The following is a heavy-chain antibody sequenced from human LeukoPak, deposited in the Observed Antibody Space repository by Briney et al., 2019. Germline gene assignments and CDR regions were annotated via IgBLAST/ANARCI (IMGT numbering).Heavy chain of an antibody. CDR2: IWYDGSNK. Sequence: GGSLRLSCAASGFTFSSYDIHWVRQAPGKGLEWVAVIWYDGSNKYYADSVKGRFTISRDNSKNTLYLQMNSLRAEDTAVYYCARGGGATFFDYWGQGTLVTVSS. V-gene: IGHV3-33*01. CDR3: ARGGGATFFDY. J-gene: IGHJ4*02. CDR1: GFTFSSYD. D-gene: IGHD1-26*01.